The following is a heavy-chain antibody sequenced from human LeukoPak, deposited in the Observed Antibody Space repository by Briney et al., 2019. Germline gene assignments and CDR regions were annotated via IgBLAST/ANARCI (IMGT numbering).Heavy chain of an antibody. CDR1: GFTFSSYW. D-gene: IGHD3-10*01. J-gene: IGHJ4*02. CDR2: IYSGGST. V-gene: IGHV3-53*01. CDR3: ARDRGYYFDY. Sequence: PGGSLRLSCAASGFTFSSYWMHWVRQAPGKGLEWVSVIYSGGSTYYADSVKGRFTISRDNSKNTLYLQMNSLRAEDTAVYYCARDRGYYFDYWGQETLVTVSS.